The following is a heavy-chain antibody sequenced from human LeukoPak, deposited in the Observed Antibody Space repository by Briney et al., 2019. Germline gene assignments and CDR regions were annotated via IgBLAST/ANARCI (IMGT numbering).Heavy chain of an antibody. Sequence: PSETLSLTCTVSGGSISSGDYYWSWIRQPPGKGLEWIGYIYYSGSTYYNPSFKSRVTISVDTSKNQFSLKLSSVTAADTAVYYCARDPAAFTIFGVVITNAFDIWGQGTMVTVSS. D-gene: IGHD3-3*01. V-gene: IGHV4-30-4*08. CDR2: IYYSGST. CDR3: ARDPAAFTIFGVVITNAFDI. J-gene: IGHJ3*02. CDR1: GGSISSGDYY.